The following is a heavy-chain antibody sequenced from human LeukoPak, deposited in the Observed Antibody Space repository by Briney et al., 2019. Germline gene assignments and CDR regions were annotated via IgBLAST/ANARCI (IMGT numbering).Heavy chain of an antibody. D-gene: IGHD2/OR15-2a*01. V-gene: IGHV1-46*01. J-gene: IGHJ4*02. CDR1: EYTFTTNY. CDR2: IDPSGGYT. CDR3: AGAPPEYTTVCHVGFDY. Sequence: ASVKVSCKASEYTFTTNYMHWVRQSPGHGLEWMGLIDPSGGYTTYTQKFQGRVTMTRDTSTSTVFMELSSLASEDTAVYFCAGAPPEYTTVCHVGFDYWGQGTLVTVSS.